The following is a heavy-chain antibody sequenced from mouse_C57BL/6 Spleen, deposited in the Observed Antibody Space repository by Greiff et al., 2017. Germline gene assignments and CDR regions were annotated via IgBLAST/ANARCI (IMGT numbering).Heavy chain of an antibody. CDR3: ARSGTSMDY. CDR1: GFTFTDYY. V-gene: IGHV7-3*01. CDR2: IRNKANGYTT. D-gene: IGHD4-1*01. Sequence: EVKVVESGGGLVQPGGSLSLSCAASGFTFTDYYMSWVRQPPGKAIEWLGFIRNKANGYTTEYSASVKGRFTISRDNSQSILYLQMNALRAEDSATYYCARSGTSMDYWGQGTSVTVSS. J-gene: IGHJ4*01.